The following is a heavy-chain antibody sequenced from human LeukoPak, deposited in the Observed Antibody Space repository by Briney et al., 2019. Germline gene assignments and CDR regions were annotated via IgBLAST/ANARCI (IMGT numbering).Heavy chain of an antibody. CDR2: IIPIFGTA. Sequence: SVKVSCKASGGTFSSYAISWVRQAPGQGLEWMGGIIPIFGTANYAQKFQGRVTITADESTSTAYMKLSSLRSEDTAVYYCARDLRFLEWLSQRHWFDPWGQGTLVTVSS. V-gene: IGHV1-69*13. CDR3: ARDLRFLEWLSQRHWFDP. CDR1: GGTFSSYA. J-gene: IGHJ5*02. D-gene: IGHD3-3*01.